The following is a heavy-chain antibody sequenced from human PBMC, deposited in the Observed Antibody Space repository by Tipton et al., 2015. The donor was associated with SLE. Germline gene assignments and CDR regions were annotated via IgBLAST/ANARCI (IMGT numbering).Heavy chain of an antibody. D-gene: IGHD3-10*01. CDR1: GGSFSGYY. CDR3: ARRWLGDSGAFDI. Sequence: GLVKPSETLSLTCAVYGGSFSGYYWSWIHQPPGKGLEWIGEINHSGSTNYNASLKSRVSISIDTSKNQFSLKLSSVTAADTAVYYCARRWLGDSGAFDIWGQGTMITVCS. CDR2: INHSGST. J-gene: IGHJ3*02. V-gene: IGHV4-34*01.